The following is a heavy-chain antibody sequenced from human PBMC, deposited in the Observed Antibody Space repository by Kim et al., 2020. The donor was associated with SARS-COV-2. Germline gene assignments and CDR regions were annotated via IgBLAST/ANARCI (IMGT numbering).Heavy chain of an antibody. Sequence: GGTLRLSCAASGFIISDYWMQWVRQAPGKGLEWRTRVSRDSSSRNYADSVKGRFTISRDNSRNTLYMQMTSLRVDDTATDYCARDEGRYTTLRGFDSWG. CDR3: ARDEGRYTTLRGFDS. CDR2: VSRDSSSR. V-gene: IGHV3-74*01. D-gene: IGHD3-10*01. CDR1: GFIISDYW. J-gene: IGHJ4*01.